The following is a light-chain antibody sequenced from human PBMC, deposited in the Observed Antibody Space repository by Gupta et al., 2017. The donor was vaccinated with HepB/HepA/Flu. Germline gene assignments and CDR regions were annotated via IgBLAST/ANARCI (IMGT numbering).Light chain of an antibody. J-gene: IGKJ5*01. Sequence: DIHMTQSPSTLSASVGDRVTITCRASQSISSWLAWYQQQPGKAPKLLIYKASSLQSRVPSRFSGSGYETEFTLTISSRQPDDFATYYCQQYISYSSITFGQGTRLEIK. CDR1: QSISSW. V-gene: IGKV1-5*03. CDR3: QQYISYSSIT. CDR2: KAS.